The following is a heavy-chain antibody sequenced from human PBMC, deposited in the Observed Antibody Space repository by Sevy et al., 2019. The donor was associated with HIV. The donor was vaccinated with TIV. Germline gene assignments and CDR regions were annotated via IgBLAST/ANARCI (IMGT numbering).Heavy chain of an antibody. CDR1: GFTFSSYA. J-gene: IGHJ3*02. D-gene: IGHD3-9*01. V-gene: IGHV3-64D*06. CDR2: ISSNGGST. Sequence: GGSLRLSCSASGFTFSSYAMHWVRQAPGKGLEYVSAISSNGGSTYYADSVKGRFTISRDNSKNTLYLQMSSLRAEDTAVYYCVKSILRYFDWLLYAVANDAFDIWGQGTMVTVS. CDR3: VKSILRYFDWLLYAVANDAFDI.